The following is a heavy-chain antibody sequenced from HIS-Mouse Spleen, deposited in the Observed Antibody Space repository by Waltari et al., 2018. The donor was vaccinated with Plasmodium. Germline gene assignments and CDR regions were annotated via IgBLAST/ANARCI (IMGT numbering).Heavy chain of an antibody. V-gene: IGHV3-74*01. D-gene: IGHD6-13*01. CDR1: GFTFSSYW. Sequence: EVQLVESGGGLVQPGGSLRLSCAASGFTFSSYWMHWVRQAPGKGLGWVSRINSDGSSTRYADSVKGRFTISRDNANNTLYLQMNSLRAEDTAVYYCARTIAAAGTGDAFDMWGQGTMVTVSS. CDR2: INSDGSST. CDR3: ARTIAAAGTGDAFDM. J-gene: IGHJ3*02.